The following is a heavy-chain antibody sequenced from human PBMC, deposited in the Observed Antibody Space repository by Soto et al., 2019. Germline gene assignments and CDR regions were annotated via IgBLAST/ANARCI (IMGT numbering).Heavy chain of an antibody. CDR1: GGSTSSSSYY. D-gene: IGHD3-22*01. CDR2: IYYSGST. V-gene: IGHV4-39*01. J-gene: IGHJ4*02. CDR3: ARQVPIVVVITAYFDY. Sequence: SETLSLTCTVSGGSTSSSSYYWGWIRQPPGKGLEWIGSIYYSGSTYYNPSLKSRVTISVDTSKNQFSLKLSSVTAADTAVYYCARQVPIVVVITAYFDYWGQGTLVTVSS.